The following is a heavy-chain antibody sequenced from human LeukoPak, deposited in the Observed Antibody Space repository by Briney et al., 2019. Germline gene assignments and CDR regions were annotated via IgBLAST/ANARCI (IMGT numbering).Heavy chain of an antibody. CDR1: GFTFSNYN. CDR2: ISSSSSTI. Sequence: GGSLRLSCEASGFTFSNYNMNWVRQAPGKGLEWISYISSSSSTIYYASSVKGRFTISRDNGKNTLYLQMNSLRAEDTAVYYCATEKAVAGASDYWGQGTLVTVSS. CDR3: ATEKAVAGASDY. J-gene: IGHJ4*02. V-gene: IGHV3-48*04. D-gene: IGHD6-19*01.